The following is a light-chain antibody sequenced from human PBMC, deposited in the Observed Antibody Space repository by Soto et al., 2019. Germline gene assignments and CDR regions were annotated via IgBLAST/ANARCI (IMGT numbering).Light chain of an antibody. Sequence: QSALTQPRSVSGSPGQSVTISCTGTSSDVGGYNYVSWYQQHPGIAPKLMIYDVSKRPSGVPDRFSGSKSGNTASLTISGLQAEDEADYYCCSYAGSYTFGGVFGTGTKVTVL. CDR3: CSYAGSYTFGGV. J-gene: IGLJ1*01. CDR2: DVS. V-gene: IGLV2-11*01. CDR1: SSDVGGYNY.